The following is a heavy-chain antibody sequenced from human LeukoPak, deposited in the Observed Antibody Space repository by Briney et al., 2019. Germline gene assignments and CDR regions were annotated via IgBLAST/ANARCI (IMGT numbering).Heavy chain of an antibody. J-gene: IGHJ6*02. Sequence: GGSLRLSCAASGFTFSSYGMHWVRQAPGKGLEWVAVISYDGSNKYYADSVKSRFTISRDNSKNTLYLQMNSLRAEDTAVYYCAKDGVYGMDVWGQGTTVTVSS. CDR3: AKDGVYGMDV. CDR1: GFTFSSYG. D-gene: IGHD3-16*01. V-gene: IGHV3-30*18. CDR2: ISYDGSNK.